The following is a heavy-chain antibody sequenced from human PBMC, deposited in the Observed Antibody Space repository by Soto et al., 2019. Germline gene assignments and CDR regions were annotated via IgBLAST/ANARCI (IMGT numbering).Heavy chain of an antibody. CDR1: GGSFSGYY. J-gene: IGHJ6*04. D-gene: IGHD2-15*01. CDR2: INHSGST. V-gene: IGHV4-34*01. CDR3: ARGSAKGGYCSGGSCYVMDV. Sequence: SETLSLTCAVYGGSFSGYYWSWIRQPPGKGLEWIGEINHSGSTNYNPSLKSRVTISVDTSKNQFSLKLSSVTAADTAVYYCARGSAKGGYCSGGSCYVMDVWGKGTTVTVSS.